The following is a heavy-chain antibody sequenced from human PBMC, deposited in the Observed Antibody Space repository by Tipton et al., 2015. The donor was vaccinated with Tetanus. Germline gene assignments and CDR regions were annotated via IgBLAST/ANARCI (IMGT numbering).Heavy chain of an antibody. J-gene: IGHJ6*02. Sequence: TLSLTCTVSGGSISSYYWSWIRQPPGKGLEWIGYIYYSGSTNYNPSLKSRVTISVDTSKNQFSLKLSSVTAADTAVYYCARVRTWRDGMDVCGQVTTVTVSS. D-gene: IGHD1-14*01. V-gene: IGHV4-59*01. CDR1: GGSISSYY. CDR2: IYYSGST. CDR3: ARVRTWRDGMDV.